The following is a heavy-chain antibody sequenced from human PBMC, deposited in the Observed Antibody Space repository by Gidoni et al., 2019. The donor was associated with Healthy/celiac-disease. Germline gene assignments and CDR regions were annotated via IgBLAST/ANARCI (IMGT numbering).Heavy chain of an antibody. J-gene: IGHJ6*02. CDR1: GFTFSSYS. V-gene: IGHV3-21*01. D-gene: IGHD6-13*01. Sequence: EVQLVESGGGLVKPGGSLRLSCAASGFTFSSYSMNWVPQDAGKGLEWVSSISSSSSYIYYADSVKGRFTISRDNAKNSLYLQMNSLRAEDTAVYYCARVVIAAYGMDVWGQGTTVTVSS. CDR2: ISSSSSYI. CDR3: ARVVIAAYGMDV.